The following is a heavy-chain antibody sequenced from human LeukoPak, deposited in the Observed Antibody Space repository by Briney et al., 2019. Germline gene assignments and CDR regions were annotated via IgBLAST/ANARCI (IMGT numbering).Heavy chain of an antibody. J-gene: IGHJ6*02. Sequence: ASVKVSCKASGYTFTGYYMHWVRQAPGQGLEWMGWINPNSGGTNYAQKFQGRVTMTRDTSISTAYMELSRLRSDDTAVYYCARQSSGWSYYYGMGVWGQGTTVTVSS. CDR1: GYTFTGYY. D-gene: IGHD6-19*01. V-gene: IGHV1-2*02. CDR3: ARQSSGWSYYYGMGV. CDR2: INPNSGGT.